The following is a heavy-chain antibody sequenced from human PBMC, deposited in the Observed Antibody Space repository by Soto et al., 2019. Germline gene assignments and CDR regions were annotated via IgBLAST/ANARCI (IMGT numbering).Heavy chain of an antibody. CDR1: GYTFTSYG. CDR2: ISAYNGNT. V-gene: IGHV1-18*01. D-gene: IGHD2-21*02. J-gene: IGHJ4*02. CDR3: ARDRNTDCGGDCYHDY. Sequence: ASVKVSCKASGYTFTSYGISWVRQAPGQGLEWMGWISAYNGNTNYAQKLQGRVTMTTDTSTSTAYMELRSLRSDDTAVYYCARDRNTDCGGDCYHDYWGQGTLVTVSS.